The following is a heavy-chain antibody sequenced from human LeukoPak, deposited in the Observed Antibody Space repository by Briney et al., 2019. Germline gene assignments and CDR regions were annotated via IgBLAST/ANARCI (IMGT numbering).Heavy chain of an antibody. CDR1: GYTFSTYG. D-gene: IGHD1-1*01. J-gene: IGHJ4*02. Sequence: ASVKVSCKTSGYTFSTYGITWVRQAPGQGFQWMGWISAHSGDTKYAENFQGRISLTTDTSATTAYMELRSLTSDDTAVYYCARDFSSGGWTLEFDYWGQGSLVTVAS. CDR3: ARDFSSGGWTLEFDY. CDR2: ISAHSGDT. V-gene: IGHV1-18*01.